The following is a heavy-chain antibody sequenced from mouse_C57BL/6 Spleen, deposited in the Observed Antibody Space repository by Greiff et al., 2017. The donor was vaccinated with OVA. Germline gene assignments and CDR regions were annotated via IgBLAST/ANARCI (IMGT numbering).Heavy chain of an antibody. CDR3: ARGHYDYDGYFDV. CDR1: GYTFTTYP. Sequence: VQLQQSGAELVKPGASVKMSCKASGYTFTTYPIEWMKQNHGKSLEWIGNFHPYNDDTKYNEKFKGKATLTVDKSSSTVYLELSRLTSDDSAVYYCARGHYDYDGYFDVWGTGTTVTVSS. CDR2: FHPYNDDT. V-gene: IGHV1-47*01. J-gene: IGHJ1*03. D-gene: IGHD2-4*01.